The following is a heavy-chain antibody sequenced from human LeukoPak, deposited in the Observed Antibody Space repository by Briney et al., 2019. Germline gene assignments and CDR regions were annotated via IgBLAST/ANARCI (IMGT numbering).Heavy chain of an antibody. CDR1: GGSISGYY. CDR2: IFYPGNT. CDR3: ARYHCTSGDCNHLDK. J-gene: IGHJ4*02. V-gene: IGHV4-59*01. Sequence: PSETLSLTCSVSGGSISGYYWSWIRQPPGRGLQWIGSIFYPGNTRFNPSLESRVSFSLDTSKNHFSLKLSSVTAADTAVYHCARYHCTSGDCNHLDKWGRGTLVTVSS. D-gene: IGHD2-21*02.